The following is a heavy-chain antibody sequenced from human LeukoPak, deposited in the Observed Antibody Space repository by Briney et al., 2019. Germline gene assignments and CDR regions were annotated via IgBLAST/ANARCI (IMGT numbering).Heavy chain of an antibody. Sequence: AXVKVSCKASGYTFTGYYMHWVRQAPGQGLEWMGRINPNSGGTDYAQKFQGRVTMTRDTSISTAYMELSRLRSDDTAVYYCARAVDTAMVRGDYWGQGTLVTVSS. D-gene: IGHD5-18*01. CDR3: ARAVDTAMVRGDY. CDR2: INPNSGGT. CDR1: GYTFTGYY. J-gene: IGHJ4*02. V-gene: IGHV1-2*06.